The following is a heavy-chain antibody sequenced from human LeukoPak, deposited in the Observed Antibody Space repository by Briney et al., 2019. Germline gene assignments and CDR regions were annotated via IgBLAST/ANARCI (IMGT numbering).Heavy chain of an antibody. Sequence: LPGGSLRLSCVASGFTFSNYAMSWVSQAPGRGLEWVSSISGSGGSTYYTDSVRGRFTISRDNSKNTVYLQLNNLRAEDTAVYYCAKDRGGDILTAYYNWFDPWGQGALVTVSS. V-gene: IGHV3-23*01. J-gene: IGHJ5*02. CDR1: GFTFSNYA. D-gene: IGHD3-9*01. CDR2: ISGSGGST. CDR3: AKDRGGDILTAYYNWFDP.